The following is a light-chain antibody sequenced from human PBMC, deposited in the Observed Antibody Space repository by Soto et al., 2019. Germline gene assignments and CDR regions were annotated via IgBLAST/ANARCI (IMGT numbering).Light chain of an antibody. CDR1: SSDIGFYNY. CDR3: SSYSTSFFYV. Sequence: QSALTQPASVSGSPGQSITISCTGTSSDIGFYNYVSWYQQSPGKAPNLLIYGVTNRPSGISYRFSGSKSGSTASLTIYGLRDEDEADYYCSSYSTSFFYVFGTGTQLTVL. CDR2: GVT. J-gene: IGLJ1*01. V-gene: IGLV2-14*01.